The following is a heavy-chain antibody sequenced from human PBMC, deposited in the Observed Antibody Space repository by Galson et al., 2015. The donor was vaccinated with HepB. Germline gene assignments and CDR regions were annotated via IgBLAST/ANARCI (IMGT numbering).Heavy chain of an antibody. Sequence: SLRLSCAASGFTFSSYSMNWVRQAPGKGLEWVSSISSSSSYIYYADSVKGRFTISRDNAKNSLYLQMNSLRAEDTAVYYCAREEDGNARTPGVYAFDIWGQGTMVTVSS. J-gene: IGHJ3*02. CDR3: AREEDGNARTPGVYAFDI. D-gene: IGHD4-23*01. CDR2: ISSSSSYI. CDR1: GFTFSSYS. V-gene: IGHV3-21*01.